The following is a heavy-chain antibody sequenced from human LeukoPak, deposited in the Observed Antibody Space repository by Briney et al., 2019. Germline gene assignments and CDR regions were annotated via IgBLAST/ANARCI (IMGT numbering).Heavy chain of an antibody. CDR1: GFTFSSYA. CDR3: ARDASYGDRSFDY. Sequence: GRSLRLSCAASGFTFSSYAMHWVRQAPGKGLEWVAVISFDGRNKYYVDSVKGRFTISRDNSKNTLYLQMNSLRAEDTALYYCARDASYGDRSFDYWGQGTLVTVSS. D-gene: IGHD4-17*01. V-gene: IGHV3-30*04. CDR2: ISFDGRNK. J-gene: IGHJ4*02.